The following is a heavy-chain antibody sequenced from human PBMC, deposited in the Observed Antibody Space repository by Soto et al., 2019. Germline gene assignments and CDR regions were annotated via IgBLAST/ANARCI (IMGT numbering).Heavy chain of an antibody. CDR2: LYYSGST. CDR1: GGSSSSGGYY. J-gene: IGHJ5*02. Sequence: QVQLQESGPGLVKPSHTRSLTCSVSGGSSSSGGYYWSWSRPPPVNGLEWIGYLYYSGSTFYNPSLKSRVTISVDTSKNQFSLKLRSVTAADTAVYYCARVGGIDWCDPWCQGTLVTVSS. V-gene: IGHV4-31*03. CDR3: ARVGGIDWCDP. D-gene: IGHD3-16*01.